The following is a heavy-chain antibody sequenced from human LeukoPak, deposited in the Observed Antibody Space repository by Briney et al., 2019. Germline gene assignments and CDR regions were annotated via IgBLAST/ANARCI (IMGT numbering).Heavy chain of an antibody. Sequence: GGSLRLSCAASGFTVTTSWIHWVRQAPGKGLMWVSRLNGDGTSTSNADSVRGRFTISRDNSKNTLYLQMNSLRAEDTAVYYCARGEVTGPDWYFDLWGRGTLVTVSS. D-gene: IGHD1-20*01. CDR3: ARGEVTGPDWYFDL. CDR1: GFTVTTSW. J-gene: IGHJ2*01. V-gene: IGHV3-74*01. CDR2: LNGDGTST.